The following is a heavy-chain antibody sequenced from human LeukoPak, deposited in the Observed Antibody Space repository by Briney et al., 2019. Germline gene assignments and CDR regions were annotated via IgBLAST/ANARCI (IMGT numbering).Heavy chain of an antibody. Sequence: ASVKVSCKASGYTFSSYYMHWVRQALGQGLEWMGIIINPSGGSTSYAQKFQGRVTMTRDMSTSTVYMELSSLRSGDTAVYYCARGRPYTAMDWGQGTLVTVSS. V-gene: IGHV1-46*01. J-gene: IGHJ4*02. CDR1: GYTFSSYY. CDR2: IINPSGGST. D-gene: IGHD5-18*01. CDR3: ARGRPYTAMD.